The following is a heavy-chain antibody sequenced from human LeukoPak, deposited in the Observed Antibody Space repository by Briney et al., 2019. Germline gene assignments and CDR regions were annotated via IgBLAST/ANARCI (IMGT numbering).Heavy chain of an antibody. CDR2: ISGGGGSTYYA. D-gene: IGHD4-17*01. CDR1: GFTFNNYA. Sequence: GGSLRLSCAASGFTFNNYAMSWVRQAPGKGLEWASTISGGGGSTYYAYYADSVRGRFTLSRDNSKNTLYLQMNSLRAEDTAIYYCARRSAAQAFDYWGQGTLVTVSS. V-gene: IGHV3-23*01. J-gene: IGHJ4*02. CDR3: ARRSAAQAFDY.